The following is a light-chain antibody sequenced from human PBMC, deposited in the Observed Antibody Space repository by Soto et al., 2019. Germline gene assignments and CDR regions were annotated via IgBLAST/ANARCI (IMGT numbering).Light chain of an antibody. J-gene: IGKJ1*01. CDR1: QHIGTE. V-gene: IGKV1-6*01. CDR3: LKDYSYPRT. Sequence: AIQMTQSPSSLSASVGDRVTITCRASQHIGTELGWYQQKPGKAPELLIYASSILQSGVPSRFSGSGSGTDFTLTISSLQPEDFATYYCLKDYSYPRTFGQGTRVKSK. CDR2: ASS.